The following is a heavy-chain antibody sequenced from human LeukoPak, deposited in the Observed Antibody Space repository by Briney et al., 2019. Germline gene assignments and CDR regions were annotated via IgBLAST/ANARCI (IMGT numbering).Heavy chain of an antibody. D-gene: IGHD2-2*01. Sequence: PSETLSLTCTVSGGSISSHYWSWVRQSPGKGLEWIGYVHYSGSTNYNPSLKGRAAILMDTSKNQFSLKLSSVTAADTAVYYCARTDIVVVPAAIGAFDIWGQGTMVTVSS. V-gene: IGHV4-59*08. J-gene: IGHJ3*02. CDR3: ARTDIVVVPAAIGAFDI. CDR1: GGSISSHY. CDR2: VHYSGST.